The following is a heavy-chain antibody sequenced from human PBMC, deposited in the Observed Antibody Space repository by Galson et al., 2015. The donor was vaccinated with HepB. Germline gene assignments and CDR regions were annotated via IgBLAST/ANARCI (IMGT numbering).Heavy chain of an antibody. CDR3: VRRKEATYYWYFDL. V-gene: IGHV3-23*01. J-gene: IGHJ2*01. D-gene: IGHD1-26*01. CDR1: GFTFTDYA. CDR2: VSGDGGNT. Sequence: SLRLSCAASGFTFTDYAMTWVRQAPGKGLEWISSVSGDGGNTYYADSVRGRFTISRDNPKSTIYLQMSGLRAEDTAIYYCVRRKEATYYWYFDLWGRGTLVTVSS.